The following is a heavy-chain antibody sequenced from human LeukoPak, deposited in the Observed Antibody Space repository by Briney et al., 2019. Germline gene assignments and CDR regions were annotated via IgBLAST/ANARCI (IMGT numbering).Heavy chain of an antibody. J-gene: IGHJ5*02. CDR3: ARWRYCSGSSCYRGLGWFDP. D-gene: IGHD2-15*01. V-gene: IGHV1-18*01. Sequence: ASVKVSCKASVGTFSSYAISWVRQAPGQGLEWMGWISAYNGNTNYAQKLQGRVTMTTDTSTSTAYMELRSLRSDDTAVYYCARWRYCSGSSCYRGLGWFDPWGQGTLVTVSS. CDR1: VGTFSSYA. CDR2: ISAYNGNT.